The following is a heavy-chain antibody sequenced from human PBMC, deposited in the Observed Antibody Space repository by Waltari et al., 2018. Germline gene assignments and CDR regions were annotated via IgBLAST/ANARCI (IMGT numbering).Heavy chain of an antibody. CDR3: ATYIGASVGTAAFDV. CDR1: GVSITNNRHY. Sequence: QLQLQESGPRLVRPSETLSLICRVSGVSITNNRHYWAWIRQSPGQGLEWIGTVSYSGTTYISPSLKSRVSVSRDTSKNQVSLILGSVTAADMAVYYCATYIGASVGTAAFDVWGQGTMVTVSS. CDR2: VSYSGTT. V-gene: IGHV4-39*01. J-gene: IGHJ3*01. D-gene: IGHD5-12*01.